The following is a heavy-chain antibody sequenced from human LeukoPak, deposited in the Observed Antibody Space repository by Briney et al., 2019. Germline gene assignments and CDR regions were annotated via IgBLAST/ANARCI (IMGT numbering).Heavy chain of an antibody. CDR1: GFTFSSYA. CDR3: AKDRGYFDWLLLY. CDR2: ISYDGSNK. V-gene: IGHV3-30*04. Sequence: PGRSLRLSCAASGFTFSSYAMHWVRQAPGKGLEWVAVISYDGSNKYYADSVKGRFTISRDNSKNTLYLQMNSLRAEDTAVYYCAKDRGYFDWLLLYWGQGTLVTVSS. J-gene: IGHJ4*02. D-gene: IGHD3-9*01.